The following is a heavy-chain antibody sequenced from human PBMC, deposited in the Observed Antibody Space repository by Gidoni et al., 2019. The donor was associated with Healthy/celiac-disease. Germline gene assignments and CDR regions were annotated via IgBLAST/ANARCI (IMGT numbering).Heavy chain of an antibody. Sequence: QVQLVQSGAELKKPGASVQVSCKASGYTFTGYYMPWVRQAPGQGLEWMGWINPNSGGTNDAQKFQGRVTMTRDTSISTAYMELSRLRSDDTAVYYCARAGIAAAGTVEDYWGQGTLVTVSS. CDR1: GYTFTGYY. V-gene: IGHV1-2*02. CDR2: INPNSGGT. CDR3: ARAGIAAAGTVEDY. J-gene: IGHJ4*02. D-gene: IGHD6-13*01.